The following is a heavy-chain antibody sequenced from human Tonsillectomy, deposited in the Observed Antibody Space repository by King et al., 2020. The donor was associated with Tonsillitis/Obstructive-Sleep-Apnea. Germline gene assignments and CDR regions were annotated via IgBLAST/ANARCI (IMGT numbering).Heavy chain of an antibody. CDR2: IDPSDSYT. V-gene: IGHV5-10-1*01. D-gene: IGHD3-22*01. J-gene: IGHJ4*02. Sequence: VQLVESGAEVKKPGESLRLSCKDSGYSFTSFWITWVRQMPGKGLEWMGRIDPSDSYTNYSPSFQGHVTISADKSISTAYLQWSSLKASDTAMYYCARAYYDSSGYSYYFDYWGQGTLVTVSS. CDR3: ARAYYDSSGYSYYFDY. CDR1: GYSFTSFW.